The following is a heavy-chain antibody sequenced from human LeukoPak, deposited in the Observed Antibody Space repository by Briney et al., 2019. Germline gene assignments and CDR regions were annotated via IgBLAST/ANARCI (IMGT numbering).Heavy chain of an antibody. D-gene: IGHD2-2*01. Sequence: KPGGSLRLSCAASGFTFSSYSMNWVRQAPGKGLEWVSSISSSSSYIYYADSVKGRFTISRDNAKNSLYLQMNSLRAEDTAVYYCARGRLIVVVPAATINWFDPWGQGTLVTVSS. CDR3: ARGRLIVVVPAATINWFDP. CDR1: GFTFSSYS. J-gene: IGHJ5*02. CDR2: ISSSSSYI. V-gene: IGHV3-21*01.